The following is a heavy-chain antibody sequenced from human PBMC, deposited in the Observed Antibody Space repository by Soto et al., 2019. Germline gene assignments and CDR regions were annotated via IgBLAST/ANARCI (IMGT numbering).Heavy chain of an antibody. D-gene: IGHD6-13*01. CDR3: AKDGGIAGAVEYFQH. CDR2: ISGSGNST. Sequence: GGSLRLSCAASGFTFSTYAMIWVRQAAGKGLEWVSGISGSGNSTYYADSVKGRFTISRDNSKNTLHLQMNSLRAEDTAVYYCAKDGGIAGAVEYFQHWGQGTLVTVSS. CDR1: GFTFSTYA. J-gene: IGHJ1*01. V-gene: IGHV3-23*01.